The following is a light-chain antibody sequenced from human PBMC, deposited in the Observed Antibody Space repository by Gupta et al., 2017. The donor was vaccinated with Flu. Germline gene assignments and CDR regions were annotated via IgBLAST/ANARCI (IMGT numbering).Light chain of an antibody. Sequence: SYVVTQTPSVSVAPGQTDRMTCGGSDIVSKSVHWYQQRPGQAPLLVIYDDSERPSGIPERVSGSNSGNTATLTISRVEAGDEADYYCQVWDNPSDHVIFGGGTKLAVL. CDR2: DDS. V-gene: IGLV3-21*02. J-gene: IGLJ2*01. CDR1: DIVSKS. CDR3: QVWDNPSDHVI.